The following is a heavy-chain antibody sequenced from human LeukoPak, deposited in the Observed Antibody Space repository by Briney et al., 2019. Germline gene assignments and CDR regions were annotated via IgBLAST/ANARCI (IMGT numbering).Heavy chain of an antibody. CDR1: GGSISSDDYY. Sequence: SQTLSLTCTVSGGSISSDDYYWSWIRQPPGKGLEWIGNSYYNGSTYCNPSLKSRVTISVDTSKNKSTLRLRSVAAADTAVYYCARVDLFSSSWRASNWFDPWGQGTLVTVSS. V-gene: IGHV4-30-4*01. J-gene: IGHJ5*02. D-gene: IGHD6-13*01. CDR3: ARVDLFSSSWRASNWFDP. CDR2: SYYNGST.